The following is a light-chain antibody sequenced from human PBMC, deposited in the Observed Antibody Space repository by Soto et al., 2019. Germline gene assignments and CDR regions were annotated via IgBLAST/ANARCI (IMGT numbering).Light chain of an antibody. CDR2: ANT. CDR1: SSNIGAGYD. V-gene: IGLV1-40*01. J-gene: IGLJ1*01. Sequence: QSVLTQPPSMSGAPGQRVTISCTGSSSNIGAGYDVHWYQQLPGTAPKLLIYANTNRPSGVPDRFSGSKSGTSASLTITGLQDEDEADYYCQSFDSSLRVFGTGTKLTVL. CDR3: QSFDSSLRV.